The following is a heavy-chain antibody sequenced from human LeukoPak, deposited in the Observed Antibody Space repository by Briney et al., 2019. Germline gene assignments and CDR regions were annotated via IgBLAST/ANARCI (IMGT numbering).Heavy chain of an antibody. CDR3: AANPTRIDAFKI. D-gene: IGHD4-11*01. J-gene: IGHJ3*02. Sequence: AGGSLRLSRAASGFTFGDHYMIWIRQAPGKGLEWVSYISGTSTSIYYVDSVKGRFTISRDNSKDSLYLQMNSLRVDDTAVYYCAANPTRIDAFKIRGQGTMVTVSS. CDR2: ISGTSTSI. V-gene: IGHV3-11*01. CDR1: GFTFGDHY.